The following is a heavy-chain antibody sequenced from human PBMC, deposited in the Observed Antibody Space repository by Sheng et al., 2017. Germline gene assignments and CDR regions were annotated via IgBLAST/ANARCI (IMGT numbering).Heavy chain of an antibody. J-gene: IGHJ5*02. CDR3: ARDSTRTLGYSSSWHNWFDP. Sequence: QVQLQESGPGLVKPSETLSLTCTVSGGSISSYYWSWIRQPAGKGLEWIGRIYTSGSTNYNPSLKSRVTMSVDTSKNQFSLKLSSVTAADTAVYYCARDSTRTLGYSSSWHNWFDPWGQGTLVTVSS. D-gene: IGHD6-13*01. CDR2: IYTSGST. CDR1: GGSISSYY. V-gene: IGHV4-4*07.